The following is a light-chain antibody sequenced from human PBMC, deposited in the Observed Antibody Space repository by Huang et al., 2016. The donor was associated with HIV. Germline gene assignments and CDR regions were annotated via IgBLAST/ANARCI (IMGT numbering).Light chain of an antibody. Sequence: IVLTQSPGTLSMSPGESATLSCRASHSFSSAYLAWYQQKPGQAPRLVIYGASTRATGIPDRFSGGGSGTDFTLTISRLEPEDFAVYYCQRYGSSPPYSFGQGTKLEIK. CDR3: QRYGSSPPYS. V-gene: IGKV3-20*01. J-gene: IGKJ2*03. CDR1: HSFSSAY. CDR2: GAS.